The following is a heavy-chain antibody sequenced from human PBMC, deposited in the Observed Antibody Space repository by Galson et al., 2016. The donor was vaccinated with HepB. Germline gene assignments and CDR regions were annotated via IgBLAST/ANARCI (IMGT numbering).Heavy chain of an antibody. CDR2: INQDGSEK. D-gene: IGHD1-20*01. Sequence: SLRLSCAASGIRFNAYGGTHWVRQAPGKGLEWVANINQDGSEKSYVDSVRGRFTISRDNAKRSLFLQVNSLRAEDTALYYCAKTITGTSWRRLNYFDSWGQGTLVTVSS. J-gene: IGHJ4*02. V-gene: IGHV3-7*03. CDR3: AKTITGTSWRRLNYFDS. CDR1: GIRFNAYGG.